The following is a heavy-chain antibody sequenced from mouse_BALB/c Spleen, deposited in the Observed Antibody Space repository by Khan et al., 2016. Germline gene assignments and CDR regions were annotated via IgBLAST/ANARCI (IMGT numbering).Heavy chain of an antibody. CDR2: IRNNANGYTK. V-gene: IGHV7-3*02. CDR3: ARLMHYDAMDC. J-gene: IGHJ4*01. CDR1: GFTFTDYY. Sequence: EVELVESGGGLVQPGGSLRLSCATSGFTFTDYYMSWVRQPPGKALEWLGFIRNNANGYTKEYSASVKGRFTISGDNSQSILYLQLNTMSADDSATSYCARLMHYDAMDCWGQGTSITVSS.